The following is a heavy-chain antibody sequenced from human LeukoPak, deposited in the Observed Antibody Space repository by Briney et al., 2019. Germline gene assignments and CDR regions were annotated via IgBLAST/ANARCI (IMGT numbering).Heavy chain of an antibody. CDR3: ARFRWLAPFDY. CDR1: GGYISSYY. J-gene: IGHJ4*02. CDR2: IYYSGST. D-gene: IGHD6-19*01. Sequence: SETLSLTCTVSGGYISSYYWSWIRQPPGKGLEWIGYIYYSGSTNYNPSLKSRVTISVDTSKNQFSLKLSSVTAADTAVYYCARFRWLAPFDYWGQGTLVTVSS. V-gene: IGHV4-59*01.